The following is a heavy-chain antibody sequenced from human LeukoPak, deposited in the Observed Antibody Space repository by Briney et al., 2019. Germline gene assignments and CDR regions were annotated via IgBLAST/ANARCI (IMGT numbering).Heavy chain of an antibody. CDR3: ARGGRPGRALYYFDY. D-gene: IGHD3-10*01. Sequence: GGTLRLSCAASGFTFSSYGMTWVRQAPGKGLEWVTFIGYDGSKKYYADSVKGRFAISRDNSKNTLYLQMNSLRAEDTAVYYCARGGRPGRALYYFDYWGQGTLVTVSS. V-gene: IGHV3-30*02. J-gene: IGHJ4*02. CDR2: IGYDGSKK. CDR1: GFTFSSYG.